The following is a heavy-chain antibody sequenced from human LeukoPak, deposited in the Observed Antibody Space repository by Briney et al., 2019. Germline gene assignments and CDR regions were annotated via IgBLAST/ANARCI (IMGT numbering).Heavy chain of an antibody. D-gene: IGHD5-18*01. J-gene: IGHJ3*01. Sequence: PGGSLRLSCAASGFTFSSYEMNWVRQAPGKGLEWVSYISSSGSTIYYADAVKGLFTISRDNAKNSLYLKMNSLRAEDTAVYYCARHHPSYGYRSLVPWGQGTMVTVSS. CDR1: GFTFSSYE. CDR2: ISSSGSTI. V-gene: IGHV3-48*03. CDR3: ARHHPSYGYRSLVP.